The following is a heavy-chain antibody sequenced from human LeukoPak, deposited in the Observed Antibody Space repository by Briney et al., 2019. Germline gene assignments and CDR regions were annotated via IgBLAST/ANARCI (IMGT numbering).Heavy chain of an antibody. CDR1: GFTFSSYG. V-gene: IGHV3-33*06. D-gene: IGHD5-12*01. Sequence: GRSLRLSCAASGFTFSSYGMHWVRQAPGKGLEWVAVIWYDGSNKYYADSVKGRFTISRGNSKNTLYLQMNSLRAEDTAVYYCAKDPKEASRPPGYWFDPWGQGTLVTVSS. CDR3: AKDPKEASRPPGYWFDP. CDR2: IWYDGSNK. J-gene: IGHJ5*02.